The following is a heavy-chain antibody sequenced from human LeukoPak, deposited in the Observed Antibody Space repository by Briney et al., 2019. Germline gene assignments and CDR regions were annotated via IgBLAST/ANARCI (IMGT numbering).Heavy chain of an antibody. D-gene: IGHD2-2*01. J-gene: IGHJ4*02. CDR2: IGSISSAI. Sequence: GGSLRLSCAASGFTFSSYSMNWVRQAPGKGLEWVSYIGSISSAIYYADSVKGRFTISRDNAKHSLYLQMNSLRAEGTAVYYCARHAPTSRAFDYWGQGTLVTVSS. V-gene: IGHV3-48*04. CDR3: ARHAPTSRAFDY. CDR1: GFTFSSYS.